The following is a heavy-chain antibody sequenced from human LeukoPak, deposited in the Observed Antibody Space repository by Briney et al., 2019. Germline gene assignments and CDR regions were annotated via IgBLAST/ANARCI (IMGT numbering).Heavy chain of an antibody. CDR1: GYTFTSYG. J-gene: IGHJ4*02. D-gene: IGHD4-17*01. CDR3: ARDLIPLTTVTTEVDY. CDR2: ISAYYGNT. Sequence: ASVKVSCKASGYTFTSYGISWVRQAPGQGLEWIRWISAYYGNTNYAQKLHGRVTMTTDTSTSAAYIELRSLRSDDTAVYYCARDLIPLTTVTTEVDYWGQGTLVTVSS. V-gene: IGHV1-18*01.